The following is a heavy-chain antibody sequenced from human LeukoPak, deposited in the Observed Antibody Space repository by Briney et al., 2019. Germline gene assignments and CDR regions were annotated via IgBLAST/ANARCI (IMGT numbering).Heavy chain of an antibody. D-gene: IGHD6-13*01. J-gene: IGHJ4*02. V-gene: IGHV3-30-3*01. CDR2: ISYDGSNK. CDR1: GFTFSSYA. Sequence: QSGGSLRLSCAASGFTFSSYAMHWVRQAPGKGLEWVAVISYDGSNKYYADSVKGRFTISRDNSENTLYLQMNSLRAEDTAVYYCASEFSSSWPGSNDYWGQGTLVTVSS. CDR3: ASEFSSSWPGSNDY.